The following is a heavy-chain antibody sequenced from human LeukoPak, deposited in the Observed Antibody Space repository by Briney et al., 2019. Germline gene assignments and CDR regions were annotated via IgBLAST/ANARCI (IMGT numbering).Heavy chain of an antibody. D-gene: IGHD5-24*01. Sequence: SETLSLTCTVSGGSISSGDYYWRWICQPPGEGLGWIGYIYWRGSTYYNASLKSRVTISVDTSKNHFSLKLSSVTAADTAVYYCARDPIRDGYNYFGLYRSDYWGQGTLVTVSS. CDR1: GGSISSGDYY. J-gene: IGHJ4*02. CDR3: ARDPIRDGYNYFGLYRSDY. V-gene: IGHV4-30-4*01. CDR2: IYWRGST.